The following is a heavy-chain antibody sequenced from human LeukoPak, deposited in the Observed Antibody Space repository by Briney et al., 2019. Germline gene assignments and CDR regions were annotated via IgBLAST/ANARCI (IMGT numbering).Heavy chain of an antibody. D-gene: IGHD3-10*01. CDR2: ISAYNGNT. Sequence: GASVKVSCKASGYTFTSYGISWVRRAPGQGLEWMGWISAYNGNTNYAQKLQGRVTMTTDTSTSTAYMELRSLRSDDTAVYYCARDTTMVRGVIIEVNWFDPWGQGTLVTVSS. V-gene: IGHV1-18*04. CDR1: GYTFTSYG. J-gene: IGHJ5*02. CDR3: ARDTTMVRGVIIEVNWFDP.